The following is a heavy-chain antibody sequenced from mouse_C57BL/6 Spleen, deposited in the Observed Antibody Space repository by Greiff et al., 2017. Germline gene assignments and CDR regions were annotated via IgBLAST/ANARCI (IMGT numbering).Heavy chain of an antibody. J-gene: IGHJ2*01. Sequence: EVKLMESGGGLVQPKGSLKLSCAASGFSFNTYAMNWVRQAPGKGLEWVARIRSKSNNYATYYADSVKDRFTISRDDSESMLYLQMNNLKTEDTAMYYCVRDYSNYDFDYWGQGTTLTVSS. V-gene: IGHV10-1*01. CDR1: GFSFNTYA. CDR3: VRDYSNYDFDY. CDR2: IRSKSNNYAT. D-gene: IGHD2-5*01.